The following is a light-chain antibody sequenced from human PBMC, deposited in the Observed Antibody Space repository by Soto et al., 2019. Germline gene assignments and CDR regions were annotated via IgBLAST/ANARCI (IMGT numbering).Light chain of an antibody. J-gene: IGKJ4*01. CDR2: HAS. CDR3: QQYNKWPLT. Sequence: EIVMTQSPATLSVSPGERATLSFRASESVSNNLAWYQQKFGQAPRLLIYHASTKSTGIPARFSGSWSGTELTLTISSLQSEDFALYYCQQYNKWPLTFGGGTKVEIK. CDR1: ESVSNN. V-gene: IGKV3-15*01.